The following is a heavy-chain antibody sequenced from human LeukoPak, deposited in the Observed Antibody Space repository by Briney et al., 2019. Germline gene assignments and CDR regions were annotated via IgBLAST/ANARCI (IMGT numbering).Heavy chain of an antibody. D-gene: IGHD3-10*01. CDR1: GASINSYY. V-gene: IGHV4-59*05. Sequence: SETLSLTCTVSGASINSYYWSWIRQPPGKGLEWIGSIYYSGSTYYNPSLKSRVTISVDTSKNQFSLKLSSVTAADTAVYYCARHRTTKKYYYGSGSPTYFDYWGQGTLVTVSS. CDR3: ARHRTTKKYYYGSGSPTYFDY. J-gene: IGHJ4*02. CDR2: IYYSGST.